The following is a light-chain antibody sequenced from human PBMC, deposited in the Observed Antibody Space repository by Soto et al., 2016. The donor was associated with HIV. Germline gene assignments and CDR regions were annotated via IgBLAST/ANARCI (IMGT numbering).Light chain of an antibody. CDR1: ESLLYSNGNNY. V-gene: IGKV2-28*01. CDR3: MQARQTPPT. Sequence: DIVMTQSPLSLPVTSGEPASISCRSSESLLYSNGNNYLDWYHQKPGQSPQLLIYLGSNRASGVPDRFSGSGSGTDFTLTISRVEAEDVGVYYCMQARQTPPTFGGGTRVEIK. J-gene: IGKJ4*01. CDR2: LGS.